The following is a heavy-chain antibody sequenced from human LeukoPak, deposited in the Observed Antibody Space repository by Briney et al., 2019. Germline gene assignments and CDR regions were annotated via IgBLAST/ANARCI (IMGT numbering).Heavy chain of an antibody. Sequence: ASVKVSCKASGYTFTGYYMHWVRQAPGQGLEWMGWINPNSGGTNYAQKFQGRVTMTRDTSISTAYMELSRLRSDDTAVYYCATITMVRGTSVWYFDLWGRGALVTVSS. CDR3: ATITMVRGTSVWYFDL. CDR1: GYTFTGYY. J-gene: IGHJ2*01. CDR2: INPNSGGT. D-gene: IGHD3-10*01. V-gene: IGHV1-2*02.